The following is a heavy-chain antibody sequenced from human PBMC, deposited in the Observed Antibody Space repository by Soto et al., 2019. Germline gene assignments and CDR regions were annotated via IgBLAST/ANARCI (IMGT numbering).Heavy chain of an antibody. CDR1: GFTFSSYG. CDR3: AREGRFLEWLLPHYYGMDV. J-gene: IGHJ6*01. CDR2: IWYDGSNK. D-gene: IGHD3-3*01. Sequence: QVQLVESGGGVVQPGRSLRLSCAASGFTFSSYGMHWVRQAPGKGLEWVAVIWYDGSNKYYADSVKGRFTISRDNSKNTLYLQMNSLRAEDTAVYYCAREGRFLEWLLPHYYGMDVW. V-gene: IGHV3-33*01.